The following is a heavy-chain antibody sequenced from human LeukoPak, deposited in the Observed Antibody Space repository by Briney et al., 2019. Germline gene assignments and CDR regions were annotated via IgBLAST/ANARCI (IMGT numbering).Heavy chain of an antibody. CDR1: GFTFSTYP. D-gene: IGHD2-8*01. V-gene: IGHV3-21*01. Sequence: PGGSLRLSCAASGFTFSTYPMKWVRQAPGKGLEWVSSINPSGGHIFHADSLKGRFTISRDNAKNSLYLQMNGLRAEDTAVYYCAREDAKSLDYWGQGTLVTVSS. CDR3: AREDAKSLDY. J-gene: IGHJ4*02. CDR2: INPSGGHI.